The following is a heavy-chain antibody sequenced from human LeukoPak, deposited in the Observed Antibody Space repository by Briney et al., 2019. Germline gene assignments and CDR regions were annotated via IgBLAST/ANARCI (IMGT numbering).Heavy chain of an antibody. Sequence: GGSLRLSCAASGFTFNSFGMHWVRQAPGKGLEWVAVISYDGSNKYFADSVKGRFTISRDNSKNTLYLQMNSLRAEDTAVYYCARVRTKLFDYWGQGTLVTVSS. J-gene: IGHJ4*02. CDR3: ARVRTKLFDY. CDR1: GFTFNSFG. CDR2: ISYDGSNK. D-gene: IGHD4-17*01. V-gene: IGHV3-30*03.